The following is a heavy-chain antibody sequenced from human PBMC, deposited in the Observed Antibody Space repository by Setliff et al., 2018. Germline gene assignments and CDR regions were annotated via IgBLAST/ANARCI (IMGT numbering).Heavy chain of an antibody. CDR2: IYTSGST. Sequence: PSETLSLTCTVSGGSISSGSYFWNWIRQPAGKGLELIGRIYTSGSTNNNPSLKSRVTISVYTSKNHFSLKLSSVTSAYTAVYYCTTAVLQFLEWLFFTEDGFYFDYWGQGTLVTVSS. CDR1: GGSISSGSYF. V-gene: IGHV4-61*02. J-gene: IGHJ4*02. D-gene: IGHD3-3*01. CDR3: TTAVLQFLEWLFFTEDGFYFDY.